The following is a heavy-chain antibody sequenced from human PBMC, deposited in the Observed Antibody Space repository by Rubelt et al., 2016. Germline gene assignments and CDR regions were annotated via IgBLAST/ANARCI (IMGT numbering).Heavy chain of an antibody. J-gene: IGHJ3*01. D-gene: IGHD3-22*01. Sequence: GWIRRPPGKGLEWIGYSHYSGTTNYSPSLRSRVTMSVDTSQNQVSLRLTSVTAADTAVYYCARVGTFYFDTDLWGLGTMVTVSS. CDR3: ARVGTFYFDTDL. V-gene: IGHV4-61*06. CDR2: SHYSGTT.